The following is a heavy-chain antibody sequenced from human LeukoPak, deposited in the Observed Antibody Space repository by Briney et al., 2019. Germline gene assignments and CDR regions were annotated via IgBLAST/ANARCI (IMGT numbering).Heavy chain of an antibody. D-gene: IGHD3-3*01. CDR3: ARDAASQLGVLRFLEWLPLDY. CDR1: GFTFSSYG. CDR2: IWYDGSNK. J-gene: IGHJ4*02. V-gene: IGHV3-33*01. Sequence: GRSLRLSCAASGFTFSSYGRHWVRQAPGKGLEWVAVIWYDGSNKYYADSVKGRFTISRDNSKNTLYLQMNSLRAEDTAVYYCARDAASQLGVLRFLEWLPLDYWGQGTLVTVSS.